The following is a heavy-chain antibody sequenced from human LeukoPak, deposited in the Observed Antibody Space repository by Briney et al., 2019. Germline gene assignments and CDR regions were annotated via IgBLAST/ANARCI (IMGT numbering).Heavy chain of an antibody. Sequence: SETLSLTCTVSGGSISSSSYYWGWIRQPPGKGLEWIGSIYYTGSTYCNPSLKSRVTISVDTSKNQFSLKLSSVTAADTAVYYCARDKRMVRGVNPFTKSLDYYYYMDVWGKGTTVTVSS. CDR1: GGSISSSSYY. V-gene: IGHV4-39*07. CDR3: ARDKRMVRGVNPFTKSLDYYYYMDV. J-gene: IGHJ6*03. CDR2: IYYTGST. D-gene: IGHD3-10*01.